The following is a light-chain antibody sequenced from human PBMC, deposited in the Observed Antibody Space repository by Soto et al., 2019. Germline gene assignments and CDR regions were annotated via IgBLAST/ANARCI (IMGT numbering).Light chain of an antibody. Sequence: EIVLTQSPGTLSLSPGERATLSCRASQSVSSSSLAWYQQKRGQAPRLLIHDASSRATGIPDRFSGSGSGTDFTLNISRLEPEDFEVYYCQQYVGSPRTFGQGTKVDSK. V-gene: IGKV3-20*01. CDR2: DAS. CDR1: QSVSSSS. J-gene: IGKJ1*01. CDR3: QQYVGSPRT.